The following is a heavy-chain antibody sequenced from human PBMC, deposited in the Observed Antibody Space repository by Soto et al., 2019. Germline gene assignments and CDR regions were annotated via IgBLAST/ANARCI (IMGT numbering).Heavy chain of an antibody. D-gene: IGHD4-17*01. CDR1: GGSISSGGYY. CDR3: ARNYGDEYYFDY. CDR2: IYYSGST. Sequence: ASETLSLTCTVSGGSISSGGYYWSWIRQHPGKGLEWIGYIYYSGSTYYNPSLKSRVTISVDTSKNQFSLKLSSVTAADTAVYYCARNYGDEYYFDYWGQGTLVTVSS. V-gene: IGHV4-31*03. J-gene: IGHJ4*02.